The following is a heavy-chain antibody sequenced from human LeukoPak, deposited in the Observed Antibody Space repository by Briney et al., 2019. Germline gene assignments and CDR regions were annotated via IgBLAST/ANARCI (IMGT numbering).Heavy chain of an antibody. CDR3: ARVRYSSGWYDYYYYGMDV. Sequence: SETLSLTCTVSGGSISSYYWSWIRQPPGKGLEWIGYIYYSGSTNYNPSLKSRVTISVDTSKNQFSPKLSSVTAADTAVYYCARVRYSSGWYDYYYYGMDVWGQGTTVTVSS. D-gene: IGHD6-19*01. V-gene: IGHV4-59*01. CDR1: GGSISSYY. CDR2: IYYSGST. J-gene: IGHJ6*02.